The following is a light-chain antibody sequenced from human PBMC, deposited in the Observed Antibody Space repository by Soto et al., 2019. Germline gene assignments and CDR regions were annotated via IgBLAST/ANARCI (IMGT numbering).Light chain of an antibody. CDR2: WAS. Sequence: DIVMTQSPDSLAVSLGERATINCRSSQSVLYSFNNKNYLGWYQQKPGQAPKLLIYWASTRESGVPYRFSGSGSGTDFTLTISSLQAEDVAVYYCQHYYSDPPWTFGQGTKVEIK. V-gene: IGKV4-1*01. CDR1: QSVLYSFNNKNY. J-gene: IGKJ1*01. CDR3: QHYYSDPPWT.